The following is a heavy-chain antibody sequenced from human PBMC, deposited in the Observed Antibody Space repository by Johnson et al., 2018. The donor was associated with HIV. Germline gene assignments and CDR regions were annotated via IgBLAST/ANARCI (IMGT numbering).Heavy chain of an antibody. CDR1: GFTFSSYW. Sequence: QVQLVESGGGLLQPGGSLRLSCAASGFTFSSYWMHWVRQAPWKGLVWVAVISYDGSNRFYADSVKGRFTISRDNSKNTLYLQMNSLRADDTAVYYCARGGDYYDSSGYWAAFDIWGQGTMVTVSS. J-gene: IGHJ3*02. CDR2: ISYDGSNR. CDR3: ARGGDYYDSSGYWAAFDI. D-gene: IGHD3-22*01. V-gene: IGHV3-30-3*01.